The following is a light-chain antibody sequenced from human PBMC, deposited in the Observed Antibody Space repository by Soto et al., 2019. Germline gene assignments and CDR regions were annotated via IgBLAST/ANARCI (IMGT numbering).Light chain of an antibody. CDR1: QSVTSS. CDR2: DVS. Sequence: EIVLTQSPATLSLSPGDTATLSCRASQSVTSSLAWFQQKPGQAPRLLIYDVSRRATAIPARFSGSGSGTDFTLTISSLEPEDFEVYYCQQRTTWPTFGGGTKVEIK. V-gene: IGKV3-11*01. J-gene: IGKJ4*01. CDR3: QQRTTWPT.